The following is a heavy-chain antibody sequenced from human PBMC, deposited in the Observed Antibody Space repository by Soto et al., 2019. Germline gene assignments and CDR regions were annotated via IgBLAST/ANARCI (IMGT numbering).Heavy chain of an antibody. J-gene: IGHJ6*02. Sequence: GGSLRLSCTASGFIFSNYYMSWIRQAPGKGLEWVSYITFSGNTVYYADSLKGRFTISRDNAKNSLYLQMNRLRAEDTAVYYCARVSWREKYGMDVWGQGTTVTVSS. V-gene: IGHV3-11*01. CDR2: ITFSGNTV. CDR1: GFIFSNYY. CDR3: ARVSWREKYGMDV.